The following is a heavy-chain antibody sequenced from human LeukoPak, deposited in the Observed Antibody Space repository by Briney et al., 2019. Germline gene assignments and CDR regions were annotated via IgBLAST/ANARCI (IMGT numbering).Heavy chain of an antibody. CDR3: ASGVAVAGVGLDY. CDR2: INPNSGGT. Sequence: ASVKVSCKTSGYTFTGYYMHWVRQAPGQGLEWMGRINPNSGGTNYAQKFQGRVTMTRDTSITTAYMELSSLRSDDTAVYYCASGVAVAGVGLDYWGQGTLVTVSS. D-gene: IGHD6-19*01. V-gene: IGHV1-2*06. J-gene: IGHJ4*02. CDR1: GYTFTGYY.